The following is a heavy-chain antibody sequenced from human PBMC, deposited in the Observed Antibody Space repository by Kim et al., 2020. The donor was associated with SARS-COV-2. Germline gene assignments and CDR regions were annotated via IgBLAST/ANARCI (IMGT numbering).Heavy chain of an antibody. D-gene: IGHD6-13*01. CDR3: ARHERYSSSRKPYFYYYYGMDV. J-gene: IGHJ6*04. V-gene: IGHV4-39*01. CDR2: IYYSGST. Sequence: SETLSLTCTVSGGSISSSSYYWGWIRQPPGKGLEWIGSIYYSGSTYHNPSLKSRVTISVDTSKNQFSLKLSSVTAADTAVYYCARHERYSSSRKPYFYYYYGMDVWGKGTTVTVSP. CDR1: GGSISSSSYY.